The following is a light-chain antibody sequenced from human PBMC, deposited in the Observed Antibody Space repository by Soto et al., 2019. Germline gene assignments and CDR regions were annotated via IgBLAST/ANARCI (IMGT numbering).Light chain of an antibody. Sequence: EIVMTQSPATLSVSPGERATLSCRASQSLNDNLAWYQQKPGQAPRLLIYRASTRATGVPGRFSASGSGTEFTLTISSLQSEDYAVYYCHQYSHWPPWTFGPGTKVEIK. CDR2: RAS. CDR3: HQYSHWPPWT. V-gene: IGKV3-15*01. CDR1: QSLNDN. J-gene: IGKJ1*01.